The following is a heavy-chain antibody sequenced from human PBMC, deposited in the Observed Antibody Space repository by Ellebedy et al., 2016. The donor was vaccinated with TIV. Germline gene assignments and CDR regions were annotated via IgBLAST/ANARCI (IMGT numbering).Heavy chain of an antibody. Sequence: GESLKISXAASGFTFSNYVFHWVRQAPGKGLEWVAMISYDGSSKYYADSVKGQFTISRDNSRNTLSLQMNSLRPEDTAVYHCARDYYGPGNYYTGIEYWGQGTLVTVSS. CDR2: ISYDGSSK. D-gene: IGHD3-10*01. CDR1: GFTFSNYV. V-gene: IGHV3-30-3*01. CDR3: ARDYYGPGNYYTGIEY. J-gene: IGHJ4*02.